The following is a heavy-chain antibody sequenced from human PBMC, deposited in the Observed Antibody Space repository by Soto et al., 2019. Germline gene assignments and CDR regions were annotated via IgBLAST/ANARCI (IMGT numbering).Heavy chain of an antibody. CDR3: ARLRGDYFDN. CDR2: IKEDGSET. J-gene: IGHJ4*02. V-gene: IGHV3-7*01. Sequence: EVQLVESGGGLVQPGGSLRLSCVASGFTFSAYWMTWVRQAPGKGLEWLANIKEDGSETHDLDGRFAISRDNAKNSLFLQLSSLRAEDTAVYYCARLRGDYFDNWGQGSLVTVSS. CDR1: GFTFSAYW.